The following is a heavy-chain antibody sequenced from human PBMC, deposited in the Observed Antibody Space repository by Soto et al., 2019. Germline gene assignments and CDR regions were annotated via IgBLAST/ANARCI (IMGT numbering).Heavy chain of an antibody. CDR3: AR. V-gene: IGHV1-2*02. Sequence: GASVKVSCKSSGYTFTDHYIHWVRQAPGPGLEWMGWINPKSGGTNYAQKFQGRVTMTRDTSISTAYLDLSGLSSNDTAMYFCARWGQGTTVTVSS. J-gene: IGHJ6*01. CDR2: INPKSGGT. CDR1: GYTFTDHY.